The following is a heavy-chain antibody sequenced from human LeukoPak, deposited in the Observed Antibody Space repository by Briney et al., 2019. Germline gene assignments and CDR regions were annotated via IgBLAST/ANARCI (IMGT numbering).Heavy chain of an antibody. J-gene: IGHJ6*03. D-gene: IGHD3/OR15-3a*01. CDR2: INHSGST. Sequence: SETLSLTCAVYGGSFSGYYWSWIRQPPGKGLEWIGEINHSGSTNYNPSLKSRVTISVDTSKNQFSLKLSSVTAADTAVYYCASGGTYYYYMDVWGKGTTVTVSS. CDR3: ASGGTYYYYMDV. CDR1: GGSFSGYY. V-gene: IGHV4-34*01.